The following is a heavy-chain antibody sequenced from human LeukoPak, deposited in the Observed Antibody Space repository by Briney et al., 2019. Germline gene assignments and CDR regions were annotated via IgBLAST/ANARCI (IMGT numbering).Heavy chain of an antibody. D-gene: IGHD5-24*01. CDR1: GFTFSSYS. Sequence: GGSLRLSCAASGFTFSSYSMNWVRQAPGKGLEWVSYISSSSSTIYYADSVKGRFTISRDNAKNSLYLQMNSLRAEDTAVYYCASAPEMGYSRFPENDYWGQGTLVTVSS. J-gene: IGHJ4*02. V-gene: IGHV3-48*01. CDR2: ISSSSSTI. CDR3: ASAPEMGYSRFPENDY.